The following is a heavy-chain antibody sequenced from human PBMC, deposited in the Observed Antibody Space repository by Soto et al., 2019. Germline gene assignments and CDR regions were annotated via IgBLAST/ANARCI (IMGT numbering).Heavy chain of an antibody. CDR2: ISSSSSYI. CDR1: GFTFSSYS. CDR3: ARVSSSVVVVVPAAIDSYY. Sequence: EVQLVESGGGLVKPGGSLRLSCAASGFTFSSYSMNWGRQAPGKGLEWVSSISSSSSYIYYADSVKGRFIISRDNAKNSLYLQMNSHRAEYTAVYYCARVSSSVVVVVPAAIDSYYLGQGTLVTVSS. V-gene: IGHV3-21*01. D-gene: IGHD2-2*01. J-gene: IGHJ4*02.